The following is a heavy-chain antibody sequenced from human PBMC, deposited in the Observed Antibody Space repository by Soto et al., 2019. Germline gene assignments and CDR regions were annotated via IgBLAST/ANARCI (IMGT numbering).Heavy chain of an antibody. Sequence: QVQLVQSGAEVKKSGASVKVSCKASGYTFLTYDISWVRQAPGQGLEWMGWISTKNGHTNYSQNLQGRATMTTDTSTNTAYLELRNLRSDDTAVYSCARDQFPWFDPWGQGTLVTVSS. CDR3: ARDQFPWFDP. CDR2: ISTKNGHT. J-gene: IGHJ5*02. CDR1: GYTFLTYD. V-gene: IGHV1-18*01.